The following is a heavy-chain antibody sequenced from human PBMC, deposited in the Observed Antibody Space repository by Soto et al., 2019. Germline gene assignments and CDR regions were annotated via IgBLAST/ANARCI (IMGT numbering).Heavy chain of an antibody. V-gene: IGHV3-66*01. J-gene: IGHJ4*02. CDR1: GFTVTSDY. CDR3: ARFPRIALAAFDC. D-gene: IGHD6-19*01. Sequence: EVQLVESGGDLVQPGGSLRLSCAASGFTVTSDYMSWVRQAPGKGLEWVSTIYSGDNTYYADSVKGRFITSRDKSKNTLYLQMTNLRAEDTAVYYCARFPRIALAAFDCWGQGTLVTVSS. CDR2: IYSGDNT.